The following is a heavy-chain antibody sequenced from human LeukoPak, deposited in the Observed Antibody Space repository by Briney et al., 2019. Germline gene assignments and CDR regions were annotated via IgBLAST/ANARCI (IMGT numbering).Heavy chain of an antibody. CDR3: VRGGYRTFDY. CDR2: IKKDGSEK. J-gene: IGHJ4*02. Sequence: GGSLRLSCAASGFTFSNYWMSWVRQAPGKGLEWVANIKKDGSEKYHVDSVKGRFTISRDNAKNSLSLQMNSLRAEDSAAYYCVRGGYRTFDYWGQGTLVTVSS. V-gene: IGHV3-7*04. D-gene: IGHD5-18*01. CDR1: GFTFSNYW.